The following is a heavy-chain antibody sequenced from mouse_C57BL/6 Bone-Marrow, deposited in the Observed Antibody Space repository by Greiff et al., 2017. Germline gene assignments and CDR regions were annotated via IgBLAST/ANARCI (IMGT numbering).Heavy chain of an antibody. CDR3: VSFLAWFAY. Sequence: EADGGLVQPKGSLTLSCAASGFSFNTYAMNWVRQAPGKGLEWVARIRSKSNNYATYYADSVKDRFTISRDDSESMLYLQMNNLKTEDTAMYYCVSFLAWFAYWGQGTLVTVSA. V-gene: IGHV10-1*01. CDR2: IRSKSNNYAT. CDR1: GFSFNTYA. J-gene: IGHJ3*01.